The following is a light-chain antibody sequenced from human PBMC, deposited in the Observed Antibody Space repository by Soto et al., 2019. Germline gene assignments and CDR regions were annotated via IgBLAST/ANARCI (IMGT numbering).Light chain of an antibody. CDR3: QQYKNWPPGT. V-gene: IGKV3-15*01. CDR1: QSVSRN. J-gene: IGKJ1*01. CDR2: GAS. Sequence: EIVMTQSPATLSVFPGERATLSCRASQSVSRNLAWYQQKPGQAPRLLLYGASTRATGIPARFSGSGSGTEFTLTISSLQSEDFAVYDCQQYKNWPPGTFGQGTKVEIK.